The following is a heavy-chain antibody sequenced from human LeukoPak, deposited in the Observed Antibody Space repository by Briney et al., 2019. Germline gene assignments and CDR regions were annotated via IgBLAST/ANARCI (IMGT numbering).Heavy chain of an antibody. J-gene: IGHJ3*02. CDR3: ARRASETNDAFDI. Sequence: PGGSLRLSCAGSRLPFSIAWMTWVRQAPGKGLEWVGRIKSRADGGTTDYAAPVKGRFAISRDDSKSMVYLQMNSLRTEGTAVYYCARRASETNDAFDIWGQGTMVTVSS. V-gene: IGHV3-15*01. D-gene: IGHD4-17*01. CDR1: RLPFSIAW. CDR2: IKSRADGGTT.